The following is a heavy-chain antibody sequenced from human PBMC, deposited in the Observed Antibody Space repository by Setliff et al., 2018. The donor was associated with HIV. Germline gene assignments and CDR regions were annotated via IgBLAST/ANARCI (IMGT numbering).Heavy chain of an antibody. CDR1: GYTFISFG. J-gene: IGHJ4*02. V-gene: IGHV1-18*01. CDR3: VRDDNYFDTTGYYPYFDY. Sequence: ASVKVPCKTSGYTFISFGISWVRQAPGQGLEWMGWIAGHNGDTKYDQMLQGRVTVAADISTSTVYMELRSLRSDDTAMYYCVRDDNYFDTTGYYPYFDYWGQGTQVTVSS. D-gene: IGHD3-22*01. CDR2: IAGHNGDT.